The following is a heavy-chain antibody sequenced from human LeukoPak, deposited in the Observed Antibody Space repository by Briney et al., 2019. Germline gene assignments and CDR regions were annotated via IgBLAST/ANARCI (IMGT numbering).Heavy chain of an antibody. CDR1: GFTFSSYG. V-gene: IGHV3-33*01. D-gene: IGHD3-3*01. J-gene: IGHJ4*02. CDR3: ARDSNWYDFWNNYFDY. CDR2: IWYDGSNK. Sequence: GRSLRLSCAASGFTFSSYGMHWVRQAPGKGLEWVAVIWYDGSNKYYADSVRGRFTISRDNSKNTLYLQMNSLRAEDTAVYYCARDSNWYDFWNNYFDYWGQGTLVTVSS.